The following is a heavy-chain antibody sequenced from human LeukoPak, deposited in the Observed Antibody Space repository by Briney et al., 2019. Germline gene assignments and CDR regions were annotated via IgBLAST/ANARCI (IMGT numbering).Heavy chain of an antibody. V-gene: IGHV3-23*01. CDR2: ISGSGGST. D-gene: IGHD1-26*01. J-gene: IGHJ4*02. CDR1: GFTFSSYA. CDR3: AKDLGFSGSYYLSTVGDY. Sequence: GGSLRLSCAASGFTFSSYAMSWVRQAPGKGLEWVSAISGSGGSTYYADSVKGRFTISRDNSKNTLYLQMNSLRAEDTAVYYCAKDLGFSGSYYLSTVGDYWGQGTLVTVSS.